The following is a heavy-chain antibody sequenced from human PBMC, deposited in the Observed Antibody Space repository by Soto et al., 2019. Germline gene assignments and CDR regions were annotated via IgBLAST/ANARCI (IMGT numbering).Heavy chain of an antibody. CDR2: IKNKNDGGTT. Sequence: EAELVESGGCLVKPGGSLTLSCAASGFSFKNAWMNWVRQAPGKGLEWVGRIKNKNDGGTTDYAAFVQGRFTISRDAPENILYLHMTGLKTEDTAVYFCTGLWFGEIYNYWGQGSLVTVSS. CDR1: GFSFKNAW. J-gene: IGHJ4*01. V-gene: IGHV3-15*07. CDR3: TGLWFGEIYNY. D-gene: IGHD3-10*01.